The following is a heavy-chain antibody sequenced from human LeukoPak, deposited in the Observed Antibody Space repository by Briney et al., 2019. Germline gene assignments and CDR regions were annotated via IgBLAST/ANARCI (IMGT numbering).Heavy chain of an antibody. CDR1: GGSISSTSYY. CDR3: ASRKLGNDY. J-gene: IGHJ4*02. CDR2: IYYSGRT. V-gene: IGHV4-39*01. D-gene: IGHD7-27*01. Sequence: SETLSLTCTVSGGSISSTSYYWGWIRQPPGKGLEWIGSIYYSGRTYYNPSLKSRVTISVDTSKNQFSLNLSSVTAADTAVYYCASRKLGNDYWGQGTLVTVSS.